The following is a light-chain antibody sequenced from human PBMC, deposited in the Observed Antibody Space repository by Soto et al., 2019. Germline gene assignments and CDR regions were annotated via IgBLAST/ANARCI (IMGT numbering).Light chain of an antibody. Sequence: QSVLTQPPSVSGAPGQRVTISCTGSSSNIGAGYDVHWYQQLPGTAPKVLIYGNTNRPSGVPDRFSGSKSGTSASLVITGLQAEDEADYYCQSYDRSLSGRVFCGGTKLTVL. V-gene: IGLV1-40*01. CDR1: SSNIGAGYD. J-gene: IGLJ2*01. CDR3: QSYDRSLSGRV. CDR2: GNT.